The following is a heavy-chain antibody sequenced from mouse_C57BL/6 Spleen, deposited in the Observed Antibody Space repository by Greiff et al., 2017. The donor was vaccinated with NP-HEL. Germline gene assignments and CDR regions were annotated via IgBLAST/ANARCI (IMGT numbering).Heavy chain of an antibody. Sequence: VQLQQSGPELVKPGASVKMSCKASGYTFTDYNMHWVKQSHGKSLEWIGYINPNNGGTSYNQKFKGKATLTVNKSSSTAYMELRSLTSEDSAVYYCARSTITAVDYYAMDYWGQGTSVTVSS. J-gene: IGHJ4*01. CDR2: INPNNGGT. CDR1: GYTFTDYN. V-gene: IGHV1-22*01. CDR3: ARSTITAVDYYAMDY. D-gene: IGHD1-1*01.